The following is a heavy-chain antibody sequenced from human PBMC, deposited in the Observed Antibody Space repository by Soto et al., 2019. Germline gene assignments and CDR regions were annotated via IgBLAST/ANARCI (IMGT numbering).Heavy chain of an antibody. CDR2: ISDGGTNK. Sequence: PGGSLRLSCAVYGFTLSNYGMHWVRQAPGKGLEWVALISDGGTNKYFVDSVKGRFTISRDNSSNMVYLQMNRLRAEDTAVYYCANDSLGSSKVFDFCGQGTMVTVSS. CDR1: GFTLSNYG. J-gene: IGHJ4*03. V-gene: IGHV3-30*18. D-gene: IGHD2-2*01. CDR3: ANDSLGSSKVFDF.